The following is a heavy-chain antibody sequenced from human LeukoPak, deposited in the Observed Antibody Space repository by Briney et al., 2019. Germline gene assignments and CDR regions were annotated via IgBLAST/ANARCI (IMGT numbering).Heavy chain of an antibody. V-gene: IGHV3-23*01. CDR3: AKDERGYSSSPVVY. D-gene: IGHD6-6*01. CDR2: ISGSGSST. Sequence: QPGGSLRLSCAASGFTFSSYAMSWVRQAPGKGLEWVSAISGSGSSTYYADSVKGRFTTSRDNSKNTLYLQMNSLRAEDTAVYYCAKDERGYSSSPVVYWGQGTLVTVSS. J-gene: IGHJ4*02. CDR1: GFTFSSYA.